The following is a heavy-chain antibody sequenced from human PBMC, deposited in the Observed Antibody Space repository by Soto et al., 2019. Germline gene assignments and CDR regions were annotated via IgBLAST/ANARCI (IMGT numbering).Heavy chain of an antibody. Sequence: HGESLKISCKGSGYVFANDWIAWVRQMPGKGLEWMGIIFPGDSDTRYSPSFQGQVTISADKSINTAYLQWSGLKASDTAIYYCARRVSAHPFFDYWGQGTLVTVSP. CDR2: IFPGDSDT. CDR1: GYVFANDW. V-gene: IGHV5-51*01. D-gene: IGHD2-2*01. J-gene: IGHJ4*02. CDR3: ARRVSAHPFFDY.